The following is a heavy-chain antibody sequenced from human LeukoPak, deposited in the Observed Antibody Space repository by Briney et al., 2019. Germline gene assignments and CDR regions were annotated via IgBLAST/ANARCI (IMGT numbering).Heavy chain of an antibody. CDR2: ITRDGSST. Sequence: QPGGSLRPSCAASGFTFSSSWMHWVRQAPGKGLVWVSRITRDGSSTTYADSVKGRFTTSRDNAKNTLYLQMDSLRDDDTAVYYCARDPGYESWSPFWGGMDVWGNGTTVIVSS. D-gene: IGHD3-16*01. J-gene: IGHJ6*04. CDR1: GFTFSSSW. V-gene: IGHV3-74*01. CDR3: ARDPGYESWSPFWGGMDV.